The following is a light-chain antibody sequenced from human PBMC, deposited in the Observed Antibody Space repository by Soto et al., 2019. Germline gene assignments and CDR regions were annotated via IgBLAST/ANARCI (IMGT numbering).Light chain of an antibody. Sequence: ETVMTQSPATLSVSPGARAPLSCRASQSVSSNLAWYQQKPGQAPRLLIYGAASRATGIPDRFSGSGSGTDFTLTISRLEPEDFAVYYCQPCGRSYTFAQRRLPEV. CDR1: QSVSSN. CDR3: QPCGRSYT. V-gene: IGKV3-20*01. CDR2: GAA. J-gene: IGKJ5*01.